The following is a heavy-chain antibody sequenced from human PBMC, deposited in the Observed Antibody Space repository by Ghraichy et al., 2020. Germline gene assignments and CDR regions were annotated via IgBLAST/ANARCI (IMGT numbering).Heavy chain of an antibody. J-gene: IGHJ4*02. D-gene: IGHD3-10*01. CDR1: GFTFTSYG. CDR2: ISASNGDT. V-gene: IGHV1-18*04. Sequence: ASVTVSCKTSGFTFTSYGISWVRQAPGQGLEWMGWISASNGDTNYAQNLQGRVTMTTDPSTSTSYMELRSLRSDDTALYFFALRRWVRGGISSWGQGTLLTVSS. CDR3: ALRRWVRGGISS.